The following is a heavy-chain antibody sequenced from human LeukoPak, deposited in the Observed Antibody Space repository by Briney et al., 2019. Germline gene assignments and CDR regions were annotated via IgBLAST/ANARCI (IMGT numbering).Heavy chain of an antibody. CDR2: IHSDDSDT. V-gene: IGHV5-51*01. J-gene: IGHJ3*02. Sequence: GESLKISCKGSEYSFTTYWIGWVRQMPGKGLEWMGIIHSDDSDTRYSPSFQGQVTISADKSISTAYLQWSTLKASGTAMYYCAGGAAALYRAFDIWGQGTMVTVSS. D-gene: IGHD6-13*01. CDR3: AGGAAALYRAFDI. CDR1: EYSFTTYW.